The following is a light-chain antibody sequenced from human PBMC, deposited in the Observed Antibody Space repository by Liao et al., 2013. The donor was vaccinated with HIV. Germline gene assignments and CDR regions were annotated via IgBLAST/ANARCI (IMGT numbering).Light chain of an antibody. V-gene: IGLV3-1*01. Sequence: SYELTQPPSVSVSPGQTASITCSGDKLGDQYACWYQQKPGQSPVLVIYQDTKRPSGIPERFSGSNSGNTATLTISGTQAMDEADYYCQAWDSSTEVLFGGGTKLTVL. CDR2: QDT. CDR3: QAWDSSTEVL. CDR1: KLGDQY. J-gene: IGLJ2*01.